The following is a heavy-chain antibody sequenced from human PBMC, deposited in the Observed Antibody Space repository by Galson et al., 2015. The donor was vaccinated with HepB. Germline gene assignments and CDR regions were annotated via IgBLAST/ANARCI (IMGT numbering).Heavy chain of an antibody. V-gene: IGHV1-18*04. D-gene: IGHD3-10*01. CDR3: ALTYYYGSGSYYERDDDDY. CDR2: ISAYNGNT. J-gene: IGHJ4*02. CDR1: GYTFTSYG. Sequence: SVKVSCKASGYTFTSYGISWVRQAPGQGLEWMGWISAYNGNTNYAQKLQGRVTMTTDTSTSTAYMELRSLRSDDTAVYYCALTYYYGSGSYYERDDDDYWGQGTLVTVSS.